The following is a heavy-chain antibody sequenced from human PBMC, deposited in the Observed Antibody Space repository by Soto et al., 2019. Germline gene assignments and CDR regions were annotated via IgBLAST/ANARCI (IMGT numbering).Heavy chain of an antibody. V-gene: IGHV1-18*01. CDR1: GYTPTNYD. Sequence: QVPLVQSGPEAKKPGASVKVSCKTSGYTPTNYDIGWVRQAPGQGLEYMGWISAYNGNTNYARKLQDRGTLTTDTSTRTAYMELRSLQSDDTAIYYCARGLYRRGTYYAFDNWGQGTLVTVSS. CDR3: ARGLYRRGTYYAFDN. CDR2: ISAYNGNT. D-gene: IGHD1-26*01. J-gene: IGHJ4*02.